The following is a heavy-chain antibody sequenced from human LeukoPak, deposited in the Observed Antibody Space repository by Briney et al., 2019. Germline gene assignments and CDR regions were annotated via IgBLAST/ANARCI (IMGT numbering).Heavy chain of an antibody. V-gene: IGHV1-24*01. CDR2: FDPGDGET. J-gene: IGHJ4*02. CDR1: GYTLTELS. CDR3: ATVRYSSSWYLNY. Sequence: GASVKVSCKVSGYTLTELSMHWVRQAPGKGLEWMGGFDPGDGETIYAQKFRGRVTMTEDTSTDTAYMELSSLRSEDTAVYYCATVRYSSSWYLNYWGQGTLVTVSS. D-gene: IGHD6-13*01.